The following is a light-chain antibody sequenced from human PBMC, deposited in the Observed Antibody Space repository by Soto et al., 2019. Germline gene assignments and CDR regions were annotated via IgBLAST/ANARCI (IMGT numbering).Light chain of an antibody. Sequence: EIVLTQSPGXLXLSPGERATLXCRASQSVSSIYLAWYQQKPGQAPRLLIYGASSRATGIPDRFSGSGSGTDFTLTISRLEPEDFAVYYCQQYGSSALTFGGGTKVDI. V-gene: IGKV3-20*01. CDR3: QQYGSSALT. CDR2: GAS. J-gene: IGKJ4*01. CDR1: QSVSSIY.